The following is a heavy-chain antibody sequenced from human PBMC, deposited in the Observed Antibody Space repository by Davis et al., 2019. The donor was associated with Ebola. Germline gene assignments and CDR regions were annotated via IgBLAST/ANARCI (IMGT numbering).Heavy chain of an antibody. V-gene: IGHV3-7*01. CDR1: GSTFTSYW. CDR2: IKQDGSEK. CDR3: VRDPALVVTGGGWFFGL. J-gene: IGHJ2*01. D-gene: IGHD2-21*02. Sequence: PGGSLRLSCAASGSTFTSYWMSWVRQAPGKVLEWVANIKQDGSEKYYVDSGKGRFTVSRDKAKNSMYLQMNSLRAEDTAVYYCVRDPALVVTGGGWFFGLWGRGTLVTVSS.